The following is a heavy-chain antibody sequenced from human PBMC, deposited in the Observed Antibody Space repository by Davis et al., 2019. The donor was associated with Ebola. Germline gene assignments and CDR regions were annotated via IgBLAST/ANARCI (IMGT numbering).Heavy chain of an antibody. V-gene: IGHV1-69*13. CDR2: VIPMFGPT. CDR1: GYTFYTHH. Sequence: SVKVSCKASGYTFYTHHVAWVRQAPGLGLEWLGGVIPMFGPTTYAQKFQGRVTISADDSTTTAYLELSSLTPDDTAVYYCARDTAGTQRGFDYWGQGTLVTVSS. CDR3: ARDTAGTQRGFDY. J-gene: IGHJ4*02. D-gene: IGHD1-1*01.